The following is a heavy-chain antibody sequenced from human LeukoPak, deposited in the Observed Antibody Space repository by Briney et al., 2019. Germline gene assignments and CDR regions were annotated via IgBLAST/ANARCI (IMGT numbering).Heavy chain of an antibody. J-gene: IGHJ4*02. D-gene: IGHD2-15*01. V-gene: IGHV3-23*01. CDR3: AKTPGCSGGSCPPFYFDY. CDR1: GFTFSSYA. CDR2: ISGIGGST. Sequence: GASLRLSCAASGFTFSSYAMSWVRQAPGKGLERVSAISGIGGSTYYADSVKGRFTISRDNSKNTLYLQMNSLRAEDTAVYYCAKTPGCSGGSCPPFYFDYWGQGTLVTVSS.